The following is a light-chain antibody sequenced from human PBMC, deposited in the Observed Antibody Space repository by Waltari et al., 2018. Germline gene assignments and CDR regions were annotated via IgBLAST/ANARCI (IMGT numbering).Light chain of an antibody. Sequence: DIQMTQSPSTLSASVGDTVIITCRASQSINRWLAWYKQKPGKAPNRLIYRAYTLESGVPSRVSVSESGAEFTLTISSLQPDDFATYYCQQYSDDWTFGQGTKVEIK. V-gene: IGKV1-5*03. J-gene: IGKJ1*01. CDR1: QSINRW. CDR3: QQYSDDWT. CDR2: RAY.